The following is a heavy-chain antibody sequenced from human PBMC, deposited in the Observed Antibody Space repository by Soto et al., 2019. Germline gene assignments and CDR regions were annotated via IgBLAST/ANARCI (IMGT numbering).Heavy chain of an antibody. CDR2: ISGHNGNT. CDR3: ARDEGHLLRFSYGMDV. Sequence: ASVKVSCKASGYTFSNYGISWVRQAPGQGLEWMGWISGHNGNTNFAQKFQGRVTLTIVTSTSTASMELSSLRSDDTAVYYCARDEGHLLRFSYGMDVWGQGTTVTVSS. CDR1: GYTFSNYG. V-gene: IGHV1-18*01. D-gene: IGHD3-3*01. J-gene: IGHJ6*02.